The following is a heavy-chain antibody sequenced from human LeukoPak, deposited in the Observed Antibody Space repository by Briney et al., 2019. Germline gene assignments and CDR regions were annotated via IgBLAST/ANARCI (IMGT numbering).Heavy chain of an antibody. CDR1: GFTFSSYG. V-gene: IGHV3-30*12. J-gene: IGHJ6*03. Sequence: PGGSLRLSCAASGFTFSSYGMHWVRQAPGKGLEWVAVISYDGSNKYYADSVKGRFTISRDNSKNTLYLQMNSLRAEDTAVYFCARDGMVRGVKVYYYYYMDVWGKGTTVTISS. CDR3: ARDGMVRGVKVYYYYYMDV. CDR2: ISYDGSNK. D-gene: IGHD3-10*01.